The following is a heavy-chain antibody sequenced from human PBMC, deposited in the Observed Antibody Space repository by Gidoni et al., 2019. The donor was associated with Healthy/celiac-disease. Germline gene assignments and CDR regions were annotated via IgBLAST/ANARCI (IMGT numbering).Heavy chain of an antibody. CDR2: INHSGST. D-gene: IGHD3-10*01. J-gene: IGHJ4*02. V-gene: IGHV4-34*01. CDR1: GGSFSGYY. CDR3: ASQEGYGSGSYSV. Sequence: QVQLQQCGAGLLKPSETLSLTCAVYGGSFSGYYWSWIRQPPGKGLEWIGEINHSGSTNYNPSLKSRVTISVDTSKNQFSLKLSSVTAADTAVYYCASQEGYGSGSYSVWGQGTLVTVSS.